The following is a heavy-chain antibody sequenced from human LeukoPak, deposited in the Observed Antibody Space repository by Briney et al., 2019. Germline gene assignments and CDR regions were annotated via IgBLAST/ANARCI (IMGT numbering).Heavy chain of an antibody. CDR1: GFTFTFYA. D-gene: IGHD6-13*01. V-gene: IGHV3-30*04. J-gene: IGHJ4*02. CDR3: ARDPAATGDYFDY. Sequence: PGGSLRLSCAASGFTFTFYAIHWVRQAPGKGLEWVALISYDGSNKYYADSVKGRFTISRDNSKNTLYLQMNSLRTEDTAVYYCARDPAATGDYFDYWGQGTLVTVSS. CDR2: ISYDGSNK.